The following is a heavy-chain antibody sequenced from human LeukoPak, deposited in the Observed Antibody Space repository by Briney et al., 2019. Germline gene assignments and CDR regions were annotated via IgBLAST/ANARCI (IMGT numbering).Heavy chain of an antibody. D-gene: IGHD3-22*01. V-gene: IGHV3-7*01. CDR2: IKKTGSET. J-gene: IGHJ4*02. CDR1: GFTFSHFW. Sequence: GGSLRLSCAASGFTFSHFWMNWVRQAPGKGLEWVAYIKKTGSETYYVDSVKGRFTITRDNTRNSLFLQMYSLRAEDTAVYYCAREDSSGRYYFDYWGQGTLVTVSS. CDR3: AREDSSGRYYFDY.